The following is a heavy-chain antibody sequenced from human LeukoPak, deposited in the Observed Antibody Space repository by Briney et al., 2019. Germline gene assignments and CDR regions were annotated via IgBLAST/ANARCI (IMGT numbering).Heavy chain of an antibody. D-gene: IGHD6-19*01. V-gene: IGHV3-23*01. CDR1: GFTFSSYA. Sequence: GGSLRLSCAASGFTFSSYAMSWVHQAPGKGLEWVSGISGGGSSTYDADSVMGRFTISRDNSKNTLYLQMNSLRAEDTAVYYCAKDGTSGWYVGNWFDPWGQGTLVTVSS. CDR3: AKDGTSGWYVGNWFDP. CDR2: ISGGGSST. J-gene: IGHJ5*02.